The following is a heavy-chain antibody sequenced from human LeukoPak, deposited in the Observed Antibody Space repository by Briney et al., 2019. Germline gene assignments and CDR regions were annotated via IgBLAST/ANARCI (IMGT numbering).Heavy chain of an antibody. Sequence: GGSLRLSCAASGFTFSTHWMYWVRQAPGRELVWVSRISGDGSMTSYADSVKGRFTISRDNAKDTLYLQMTSLRVEDTAVYSCTSLLTPYHGSGGGGMDVWGQGTTVTVSS. D-gene: IGHD3-10*01. CDR2: ISGDGSMT. V-gene: IGHV3-74*01. CDR3: TSLLTPYHGSGGGGMDV. J-gene: IGHJ6*02. CDR1: GFTFSTHW.